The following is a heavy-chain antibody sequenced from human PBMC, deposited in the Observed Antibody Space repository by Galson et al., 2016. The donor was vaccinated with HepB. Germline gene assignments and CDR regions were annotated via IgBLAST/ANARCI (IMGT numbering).Heavy chain of an antibody. D-gene: IGHD1-26*01. CDR1: GYTFTNYA. V-gene: IGHV1-3*01. Sequence: SVKVSCKAPGYTFTNYAMHWVRQAPGQRLEWMGWINPGNGDTKYSQKFQGRVTISRDTSASTAYMELRSLISEDTAVYYCAREGSYYTLDSWGQGTLVTVSS. J-gene: IGHJ4*02. CDR2: INPGNGDT. CDR3: AREGSYYTLDS.